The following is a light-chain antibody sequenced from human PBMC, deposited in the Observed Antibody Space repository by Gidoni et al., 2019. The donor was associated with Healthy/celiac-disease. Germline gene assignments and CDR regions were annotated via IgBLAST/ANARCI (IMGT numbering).Light chain of an antibody. J-gene: IGLJ2*01. Sequence: QSALTQPASVSGSPGPSITISCTGTSSDVGGYNYVSWYQQHPGKAPKLMIYEVSNRPSGVSNRFSGCKSGNTASLTISGLQAEDEADYYCSSYTSSSTLDVVFGGGTKLTVL. CDR3: SSYTSSSTLDVV. CDR2: EVS. V-gene: IGLV2-14*01. CDR1: SSDVGGYNY.